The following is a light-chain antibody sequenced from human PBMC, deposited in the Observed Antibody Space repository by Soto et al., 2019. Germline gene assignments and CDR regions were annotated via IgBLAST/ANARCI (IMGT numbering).Light chain of an antibody. V-gene: IGKV3-11*01. J-gene: IGKJ4*01. CDR3: RQRYNLPLT. Sequence: TVLTQSPATLSLSPGERATLSCKASQSIGNSLGWFQQKPGQAPRLLIDDAFNRDTGIPARFTGSGSGSDFTLPISSLEPEDFGVYYCRQRYNLPLTFGGRTKVEIK. CDR2: DAF. CDR1: QSIGNS.